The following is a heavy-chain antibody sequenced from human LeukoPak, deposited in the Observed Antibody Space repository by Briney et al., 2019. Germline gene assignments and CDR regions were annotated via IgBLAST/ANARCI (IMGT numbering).Heavy chain of an antibody. D-gene: IGHD3-3*01. CDR2: IYYSGST. V-gene: IGHV4-39*01. Sequence: KSSDTLSLTCTVSGGSISSSSYYWRWIRQPPGKGLEWIGSIYYSGSTYYNPSLKSRVTISVDTSKTQFSLKPSSVTAADTAVYYCARGDYDFWSGYLILNWFDPWAREPWSPSPQ. CDR3: ARGDYDFWSGYLILNWFDP. CDR1: GGSISSSSYY. J-gene: IGHJ5*02.